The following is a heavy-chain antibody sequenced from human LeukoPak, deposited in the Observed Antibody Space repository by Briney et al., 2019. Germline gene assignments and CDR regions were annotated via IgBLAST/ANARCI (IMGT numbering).Heavy chain of an antibody. Sequence: SETLSLTCSVSGGSMSTYYWSWIRQPAGKGLEWIGRIYAYGSTNYNPSLKSRVTMSVDQSKKQFFLRLSSVTAADTAVYYCARGNDPGARSYFFDCCGQGTLVTVSS. CDR1: GGSMSTYY. CDR2: IYAYGST. CDR3: ARGNDPGARSYFFDC. V-gene: IGHV4-4*07. D-gene: IGHD1-1*01. J-gene: IGHJ4*02.